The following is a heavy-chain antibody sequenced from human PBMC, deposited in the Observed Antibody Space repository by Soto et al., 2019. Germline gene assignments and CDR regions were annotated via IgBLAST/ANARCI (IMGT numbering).Heavy chain of an antibody. CDR3: ARSDCGGDPACVKNYYYYGMDV. Sequence: SETLSLTCTVSGGSISSGDYYWSWIRQPPGKGLEWIGYIYYSGSTYYNPSLKSRFTISVDTSKNQFSLKLSSVTAADTAVYYCARSDCGGDPACVKNYYYYGMDVWGQGTTVTVSS. D-gene: IGHD2-21*02. J-gene: IGHJ6*02. CDR2: IYYSGST. CDR1: GGSISSGDYY. V-gene: IGHV4-30-4*01.